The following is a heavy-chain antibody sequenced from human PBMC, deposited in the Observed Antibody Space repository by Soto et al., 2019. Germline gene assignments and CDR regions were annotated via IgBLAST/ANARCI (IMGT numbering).Heavy chain of an antibody. Sequence: PGESLKVSCKASGYTFISYYMHWVRQAPGQGLEWMGIINPSGGSTSYAQKFQGRVTMTRDTSTSTVYMELSSLRSEDTAVYYCARDHKLYSSSSFDAFDIWGQGTMVTVSS. V-gene: IGHV1-46*03. J-gene: IGHJ3*02. D-gene: IGHD6-6*01. CDR2: INPSGGST. CDR3: ARDHKLYSSSSFDAFDI. CDR1: GYTFISYY.